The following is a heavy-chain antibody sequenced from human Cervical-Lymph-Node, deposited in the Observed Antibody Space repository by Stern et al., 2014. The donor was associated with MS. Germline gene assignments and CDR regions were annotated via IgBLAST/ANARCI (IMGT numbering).Heavy chain of an antibody. CDR1: GYSFTSYW. V-gene: IGHV5-51*01. J-gene: IGHJ4*02. Sequence: EVQLVESGAEVKKPGESLKISCKGSGYSFTSYWIGWVRQMPGEGLEWMGIIYPGDSDTRYSPSFQGQVTISADKSISTAYLQWSSLKASDTAMYYCARLFYCSGGSCDPFDYWGQGTLVTVSS. CDR2: IYPGDSDT. CDR3: ARLFYCSGGSCDPFDY. D-gene: IGHD2-15*01.